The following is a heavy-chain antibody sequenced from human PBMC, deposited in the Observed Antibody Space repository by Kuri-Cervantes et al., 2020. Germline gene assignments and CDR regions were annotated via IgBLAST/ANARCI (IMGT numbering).Heavy chain of an antibody. D-gene: IGHD4/OR15-4a*01. CDR2: IIPFLQVP. CDR1: GGTFSST. V-gene: IGHV1-69*16. Sequence: SVKVSCKASGGTFSSTVAWVRQAPGQGLEWMGGIIPFLQVPNYAQKFHGRLTITTDESKNTVYMELNSLTSDDTAIYYCARTLGSMGLSLHYRLDVWGQGTTVTDSS. CDR3: ARTLGSMGLSLHYRLDV. J-gene: IGHJ6*02.